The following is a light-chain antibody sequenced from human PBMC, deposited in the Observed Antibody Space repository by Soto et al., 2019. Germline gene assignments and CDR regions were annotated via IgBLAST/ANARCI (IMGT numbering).Light chain of an antibody. CDR1: SSDVGGYNY. CDR3: SSYAGSDVFV. CDR2: EVS. V-gene: IGLV2-14*01. J-gene: IGLJ1*01. Sequence: QSALTQPASVSGSAGQSIAISCTGTSSDVGGYNYVSWYQQHPGKAPKLLLSEVSKRPSGVSDRFSGSKSGNTASLTISGLQAEDEADYYCSSYAGSDVFVFGTGTKVTVL.